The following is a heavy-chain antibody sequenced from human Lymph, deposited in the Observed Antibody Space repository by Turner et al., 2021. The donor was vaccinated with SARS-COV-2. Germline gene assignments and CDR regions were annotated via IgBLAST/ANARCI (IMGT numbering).Heavy chain of an antibody. J-gene: IGHJ5*02. Sequence: QVQLVESGGGVVQPGRSLRLSCAASGFTFSSYAMHWVRQAPGKGLEWVAVISYDGSSKFHADSVKCRFTISRDNSKNTLYLQMNNLRAGDTAVYYCARDALKKEVADTSDNWFDPWGQGTLVTVSS. CDR2: ISYDGSSK. CDR1: GFTFSSYA. D-gene: IGHD6-19*01. CDR3: ARDALKKEVADTSDNWFDP. V-gene: IGHV3-30-3*01.